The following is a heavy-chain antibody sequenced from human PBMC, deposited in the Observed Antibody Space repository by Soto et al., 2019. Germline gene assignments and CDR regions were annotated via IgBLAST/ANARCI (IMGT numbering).Heavy chain of an antibody. CDR2: ISVYNGNT. D-gene: IGHD2-15*01. J-gene: IGHJ6*02. CDR1: AYPFTSYG. Sequence: QVQLVQSGVEVKNPGASVRVSCKASAYPFTSYGISWVRQAPGQGLEWMGWISVYNGNTNYAREFQGRVTLTTDTSTSTADMELRSLRSDDTAVYYCARGFLSVLPYYYYGLDVWGQGTTVIVSS. CDR3: ARGFLSVLPYYYYGLDV. V-gene: IGHV1-18*01.